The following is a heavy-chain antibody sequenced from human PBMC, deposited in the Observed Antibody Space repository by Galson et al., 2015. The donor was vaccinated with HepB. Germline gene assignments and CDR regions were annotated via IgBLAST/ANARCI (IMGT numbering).Heavy chain of an antibody. Sequence: SLRLSCAASGFTFSSYGMHWVRQAPGKGLEWVAVISYDGSNKYYADSVKGRFTISRDNSKNTLYLQMNSLRAEDTAVYYCAKLPCGSTSCYGIDYYYYMDVWGKGTTVTVSS. J-gene: IGHJ6*03. D-gene: IGHD2-2*01. CDR2: ISYDGSNK. CDR1: GFTFSSYG. V-gene: IGHV3-30*18. CDR3: AKLPCGSTSCYGIDYYYYMDV.